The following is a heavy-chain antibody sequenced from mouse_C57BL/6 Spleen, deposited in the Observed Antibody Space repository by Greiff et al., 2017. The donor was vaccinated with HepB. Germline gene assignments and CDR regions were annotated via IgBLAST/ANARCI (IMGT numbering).Heavy chain of an antibody. D-gene: IGHD4-1*02. Sequence: VKLMESGPGLVQPSQSLSITCTVSGFSLTSYGVHWVRQSPGKGLEWLGVIWSGGSTDYNAAFISRLSISKDNSKSQVFFKMNSLQADDTAIYYCASQLGPRGYAMDYWGQGTSVTVSS. J-gene: IGHJ4*01. CDR1: GFSLTSYG. V-gene: IGHV2-2*01. CDR3: ASQLGPRGYAMDY. CDR2: IWSGGST.